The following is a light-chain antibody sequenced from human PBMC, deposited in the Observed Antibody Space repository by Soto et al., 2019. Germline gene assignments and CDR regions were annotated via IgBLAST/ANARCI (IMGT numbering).Light chain of an antibody. J-gene: IGLJ3*02. Sequence: QSALTQPASVSGSPGQSITISCTGTSSDVGGYNYVSWYQQHPGKAPKLMIYEVSKRPSGVPDRFSGSKSGNTASLTVSGLQAEDEADYYCQSYDSSLKNSVFGGGTKLTVL. CDR2: EVS. CDR1: SSDVGGYNY. V-gene: IGLV2-8*01. CDR3: QSYDSSLKNSV.